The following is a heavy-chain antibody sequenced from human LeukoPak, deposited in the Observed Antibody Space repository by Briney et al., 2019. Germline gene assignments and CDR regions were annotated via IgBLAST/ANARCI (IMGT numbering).Heavy chain of an antibody. CDR3: ARHEGCGDNCFYGGDV. J-gene: IGHJ6*02. CDR1: GGSISSSRDY. V-gene: IGHV4-39*01. CDR2: IYYSGRT. D-gene: IGHD2-21*02. Sequence: SETLSLTCSVSGGSISSSRDYWGGIRQPPGKGLEWIGNIYYSGRTYYNPSLQGRVAVSVDTSKNQFSLSLSSVTAADTAVYFCARHEGCGDNCFYGGDVWGQGTTVTVSS.